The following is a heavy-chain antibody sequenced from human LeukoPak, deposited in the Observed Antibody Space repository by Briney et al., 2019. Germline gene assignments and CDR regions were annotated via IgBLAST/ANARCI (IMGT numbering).Heavy chain of an antibody. CDR1: GFTFSSYG. CDR2: ISYDGSNK. Sequence: GRSLRLSCAASGFTFSSYGMHWVRQAPGKGLEWVAVISYDGSNKYYADSVKGRFTISRDNSKNTLYLQMNSLRAEDTAVYYCAKGGDSMTTGPLGYWGQGTLVTVSS. V-gene: IGHV3-30*18. J-gene: IGHJ4*02. D-gene: IGHD4-11*01. CDR3: AKGGDSMTTGPLGY.